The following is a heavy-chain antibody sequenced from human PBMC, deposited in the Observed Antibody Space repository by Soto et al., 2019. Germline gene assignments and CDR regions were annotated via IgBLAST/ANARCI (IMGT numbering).Heavy chain of an antibody. V-gene: IGHV3-11*04. J-gene: IGHJ4*01. CDR1: GCNFRDYY. Sequence: LSCTAAGCNFRDYYGRWISKEKGKGLEWVSYISSSGSTIYYADSVKGRFTISRDNAKNSLYLQMNSLRAEDMAVYYCAQSGEEWLVHLGSLAYWRNRTLVTVTP. CDR3: AQSGEEWLVHLGSLAY. D-gene: IGHD6-19*01. CDR2: ISSSGSTI.